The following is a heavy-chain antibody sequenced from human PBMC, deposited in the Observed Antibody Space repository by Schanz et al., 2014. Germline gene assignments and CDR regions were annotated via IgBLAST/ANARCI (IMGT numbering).Heavy chain of an antibody. J-gene: IGHJ4*02. D-gene: IGHD1-26*01. V-gene: IGHV3-21*01. Sequence: VQLVESGGGVVQPGRSLRLSCAASGFTFSYYNMNWVRQAPGKGLEWVSSISNGGGYIYYADSVKGRFTISRDNAKNSVYLQMHSLTAEDTAVYYCAKYGTGKGVSFEYWGQGTLVTVSS. CDR3: AKYGTGKGVSFEY. CDR2: ISNGGGYI. CDR1: GFTFSYYN.